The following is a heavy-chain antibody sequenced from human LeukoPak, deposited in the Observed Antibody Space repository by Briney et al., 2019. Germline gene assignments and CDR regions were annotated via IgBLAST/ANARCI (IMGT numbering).Heavy chain of an antibody. J-gene: IGHJ4*02. CDR2: ISYDGSNK. V-gene: IGHV3-30-3*01. CDR1: GFTFSSYA. CDR3: ARDFSETLGV. D-gene: IGHD3-10*01. Sequence: GGSLRLSCAASGFTFSSYAMHWVRQAPGKGLEWVAVISYDGSNKYYADSVKGRHTISRDNAKNSLYLQMNSLRAEDTAVYYCARDFSETLGVWGQGTLVTVSS.